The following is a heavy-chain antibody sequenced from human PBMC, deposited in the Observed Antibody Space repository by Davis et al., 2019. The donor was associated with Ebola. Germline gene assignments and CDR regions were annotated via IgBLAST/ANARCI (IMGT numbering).Heavy chain of an antibody. D-gene: IGHD6-19*01. Sequence: GGSLRLSCAASGFTFSTYAMHWVRQAPGKGLEWVALISYDGVNQFYADSVKGRFTISRDNSKNTLYLQTNSLRPEDTAMYYCARNPLARFMGGVSSGWSLVAWGQGALVTVSS. CDR3: ARNPLARFMGGVSSGWSLVA. V-gene: IGHV3-30-3*01. J-gene: IGHJ4*02. CDR1: GFTFSTYA. CDR2: ISYDGVNQ.